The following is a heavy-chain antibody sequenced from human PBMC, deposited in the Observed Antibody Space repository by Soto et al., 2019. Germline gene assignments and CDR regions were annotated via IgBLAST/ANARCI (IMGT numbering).Heavy chain of an antibody. CDR1: GYTFTGHY. Sequence: ASVKVSCKSSGYTFTGHYIHWVRQAPEQGPEWMGEIGPESGATRYAQKFQGRVTMTRDTSITTVYMELKNLSPDDTAVYYCGRGRGGKIVVFSGGRGTPVPVPS. V-gene: IGHV1-2*02. J-gene: IGHJ4*02. CDR2: IGPESGAT. D-gene: IGHD1-26*01. CDR3: GRGRGGKIVVFS.